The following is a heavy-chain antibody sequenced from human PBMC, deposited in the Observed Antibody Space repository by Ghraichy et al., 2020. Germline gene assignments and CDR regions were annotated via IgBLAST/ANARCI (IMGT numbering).Heavy chain of an antibody. J-gene: IGHJ4*02. CDR2: FDPEDGET. Sequence: ASVKVSCKVSGYTLTELSMHWVRQAPGKGLEWMGGFDPEDGETIYAQKFQGRVTMTEDTSTDTAYMELSSLRSEDTAVYYCATFLGLDRNYYDSSGYYTTWSYYFDYWGQGTLVTVSS. V-gene: IGHV1-24*01. CDR3: ATFLGLDRNYYDSSGYYTTWSYYFDY. CDR1: GYTLTELS. D-gene: IGHD3-22*01.